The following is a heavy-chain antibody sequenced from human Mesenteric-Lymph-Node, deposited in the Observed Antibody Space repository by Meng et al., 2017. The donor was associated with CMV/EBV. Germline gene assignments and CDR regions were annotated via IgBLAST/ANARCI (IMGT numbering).Heavy chain of an antibody. Sequence: CSVSSSTSYWGWIRQPPGKGLEWIGSIYHSGTTYYNPSLKSRVTISVDTSKNQFSLKLGSVTAADTAVYYCARHRDSNGWYRSYFDYWGQGTLVTVSS. J-gene: IGHJ4*02. D-gene: IGHD6-19*01. V-gene: IGHV4-39*01. CDR2: IYHSGTT. CDR1: CSVSSSTSY. CDR3: ARHRDSNGWYRSYFDY.